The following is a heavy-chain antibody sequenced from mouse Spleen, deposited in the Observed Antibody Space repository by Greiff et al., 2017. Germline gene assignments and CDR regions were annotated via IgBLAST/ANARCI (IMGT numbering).Heavy chain of an antibody. CDR2: ISSGSSTI. V-gene: IGHV5-17*01. J-gene: IGHJ1*03. D-gene: IGHD4-1*01. CDR1: GFTFSDYG. Sequence: EVHLVESGGGLVKPGGSLKLSCAASGFTFSDYGMHWVRQAPEKGLEWVAYISSGSSTIYYADTVKGRFTISRDNAKNTLFLQMTSLRSEDTAMYYCARGTGTYWYFDVWGTGTTVTVSS. CDR3: ARGTGTYWYFDV.